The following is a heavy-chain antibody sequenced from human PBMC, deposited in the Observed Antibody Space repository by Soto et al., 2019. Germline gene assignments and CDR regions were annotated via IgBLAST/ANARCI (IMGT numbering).Heavy chain of an antibody. CDR3: AGGSGGFGELLDY. J-gene: IGHJ4*02. Sequence: QVQLVQSGAEVKKPGSSVKVSCKASGGTFSSYTISWVRQAPGQGLEWMGRIIPILGIANYAQKFQGRVTITADKSTSTAYMELSSLRSEDTAVYYCAGGSGGFGELLDYWGQGTLVTVSS. D-gene: IGHD3-10*01. CDR1: GGTFSSYT. V-gene: IGHV1-69*02. CDR2: IIPILGIA.